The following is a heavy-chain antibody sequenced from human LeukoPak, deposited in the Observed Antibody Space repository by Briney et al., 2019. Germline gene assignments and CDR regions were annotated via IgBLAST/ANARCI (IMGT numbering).Heavy chain of an antibody. CDR3: ARGPSGKYSSGWYLY. D-gene: IGHD6-19*01. CDR1: GYSFTSYW. J-gene: IGHJ4*02. V-gene: IGHV5-51*01. Sequence: GESLKISCKGSGYSFTSYWIGWVRQMPGKGLEWMGIIYPGDSDTRYSPSFQGQVTISADKSISTAYLQRSSLKASDTAMYYCARGPSGKYSSGWYLYWGQGTLVTVSS. CDR2: IYPGDSDT.